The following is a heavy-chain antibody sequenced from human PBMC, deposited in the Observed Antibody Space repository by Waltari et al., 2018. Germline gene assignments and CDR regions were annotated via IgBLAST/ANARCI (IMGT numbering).Heavy chain of an antibody. J-gene: IGHJ5*02. V-gene: IGHV4-39*01. CDR3: ARVGPRWNWFDP. Sequence: QLQLQESGPGLVKPSETLSLACNVSGDSISTNNYYWGWIRQPPGKGLEWIGSIYYRGKTYYEPSLKSRVTISVDTSKNQFSLKLSSVTAADTAVYYCARVGPRWNWFDPWGQGTLVTVSS. D-gene: IGHD4-17*01. CDR1: GDSISTNNYY. CDR2: IYYRGKT.